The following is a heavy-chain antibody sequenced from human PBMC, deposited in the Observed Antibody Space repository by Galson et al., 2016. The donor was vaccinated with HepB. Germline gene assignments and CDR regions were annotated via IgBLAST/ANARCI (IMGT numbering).Heavy chain of an antibody. CDR3: WANSSGWYDGYHYSYMDV. J-gene: IGHJ6*03. CDR1: GFSFSSYD. V-gene: IGHV3-30*03. CDR2: ISYDGSNN. Sequence: SLRLSCAASGFSFSSYDIHWVRQAPGKGLKWVAVISYDGSNNYYADSVKGRFTISRDNSKNTMYVQMNSLRAEDTAVYYCWANSSGWYDGYHYSYMDVWGKGTTVTVSS. D-gene: IGHD6-19*01.